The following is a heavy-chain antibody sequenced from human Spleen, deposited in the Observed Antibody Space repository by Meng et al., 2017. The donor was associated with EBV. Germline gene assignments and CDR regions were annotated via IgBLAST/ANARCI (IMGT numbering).Heavy chain of an antibody. D-gene: IGHD2-21*02. Sequence: VQLQGSGPGLVKPSQTLSLTCAVSGSSISSGDNYWSWIRQPPGKGLEWIGYIFYSGHTYHNPSLTSRVTISVDTSKNQFSLKLTSVTAADTAVYYCARDRSRGDPYFDYWGQGTLVTVSS. CDR3: ARDRSRGDPYFDY. CDR1: GSSISSGDNY. J-gene: IGHJ4*02. CDR2: IFYSGHT. V-gene: IGHV4-30-4*01.